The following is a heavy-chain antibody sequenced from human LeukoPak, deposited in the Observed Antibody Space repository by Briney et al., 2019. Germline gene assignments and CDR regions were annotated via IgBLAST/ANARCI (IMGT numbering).Heavy chain of an antibody. V-gene: IGHV1-18*01. CDR3: ARGTTVTPLYYYYMDV. J-gene: IGHJ6*03. Sequence: ASVKVSCKASGYTFTSYGISWVRQAPGQGLEWMGWISGYNGNTNYAQKFQGRVTMTTDTSTSTAYMELRGLRSDDTAVYYCARGTTVTPLYYYYMDVWGRGTTVTVSS. CDR1: GYTFTSYG. D-gene: IGHD4-17*01. CDR2: ISGYNGNT.